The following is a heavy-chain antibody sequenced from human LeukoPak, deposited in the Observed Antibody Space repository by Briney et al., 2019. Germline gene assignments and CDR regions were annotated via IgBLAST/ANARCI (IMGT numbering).Heavy chain of an antibody. CDR1: GGSISSYY. V-gene: IGHV4-59*12. D-gene: IGHD2-2*01. CDR3: ARTYCSTTSCYVGFDV. J-gene: IGHJ2*01. Sequence: SKTLSLTCTVSGGSISSYYWSWIRQPPGKGLEWIGYIYYSGSTNYNPSLKSRVTISVDTSKNQFSLRLSSVTAADTAVYYCARTYCSTTSCYVGFDVWGRGTLVTVSS. CDR2: IYYSGST.